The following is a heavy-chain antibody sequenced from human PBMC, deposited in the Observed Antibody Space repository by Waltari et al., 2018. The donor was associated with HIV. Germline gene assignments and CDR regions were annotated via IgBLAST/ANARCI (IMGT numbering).Heavy chain of an antibody. CDR1: GGSISSYY. Sequence: QVQMQESGPGLVKPSETLSLTYTVSGGSISSYYWSWIRQPPGKGLEWIGYIYYSGSTNYNPSLKSRVTISVDTSKNQFSLKLSSVTAADTAVYYCARVGRVTAFDYWGQGTLVTVSS. CDR3: ARVGRVTAFDY. D-gene: IGHD2-21*02. CDR2: IYYSGST. J-gene: IGHJ4*02. V-gene: IGHV4-59*01.